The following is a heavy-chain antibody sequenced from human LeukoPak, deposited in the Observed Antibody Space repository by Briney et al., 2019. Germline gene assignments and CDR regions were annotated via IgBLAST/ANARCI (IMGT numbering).Heavy chain of an antibody. Sequence: GASVKVSCKASGYTFTSYGISWVRQAPGQGLEWMGWISAYNGNTNYAQKFQGRVTMTRNTSISTAYMELSSLRSEDTAVYYCARGGITIGYWGQGTLVTVSS. CDR2: ISAYNGNT. V-gene: IGHV1-18*01. CDR1: GYTFTSYG. J-gene: IGHJ4*02. CDR3: ARGGITIGY. D-gene: IGHD3-9*01.